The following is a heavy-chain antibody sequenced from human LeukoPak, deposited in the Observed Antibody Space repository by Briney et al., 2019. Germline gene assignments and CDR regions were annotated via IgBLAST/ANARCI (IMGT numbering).Heavy chain of an antibody. Sequence: PSETLSLTCAVSGGSISSGYWWSWVRQPPGKGLEWIGEISHSGSTNYNPSLKSRVTISADKSKNQFSLKLSSVTAADTAVYYCARDPASNGYSYEYAFDIWGQGTMVTVSS. V-gene: IGHV4-4*02. D-gene: IGHD5-18*01. CDR2: ISHSGST. CDR3: ARDPASNGYSYEYAFDI. CDR1: GGSISSGYW. J-gene: IGHJ3*02.